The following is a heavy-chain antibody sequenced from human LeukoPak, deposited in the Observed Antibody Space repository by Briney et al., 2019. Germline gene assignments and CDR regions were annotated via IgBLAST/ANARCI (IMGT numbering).Heavy chain of an antibody. V-gene: IGHV3-33*01. CDR3: ARVGPRSYGDYYYDY. D-gene: IGHD4-17*01. J-gene: IGHJ4*02. CDR1: GFTFSSYG. Sequence: GGSLRLSCAASGFTFSSYGMHWVRQAPGKGLEWVAVIWYDGSNKYYADSVKGRFTISRDNSKNTLYLQMNSLRAEDTAVYYCARVGPRSYGDYYYDYWGQGSLVTVCS. CDR2: IWYDGSNK.